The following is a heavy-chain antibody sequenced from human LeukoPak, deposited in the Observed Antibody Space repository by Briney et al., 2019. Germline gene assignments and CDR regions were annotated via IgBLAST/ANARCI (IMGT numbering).Heavy chain of an antibody. CDR3: ARDPGYSSSGGDY. J-gene: IGHJ4*02. D-gene: IGHD6-13*01. CDR2: ISYDGSNK. CDR1: GFTFSSYA. V-gene: IGHV3-30-3*01. Sequence: GRSLRLSCAASGFTFSSYAMHWVRQAPGKGLEWVAVISYDGSNKYYADSVKGRLTISRDNSKNTLYLQMNSLRAEDTAVYYCARDPGYSSSGGDYWGQGTLVTVSS.